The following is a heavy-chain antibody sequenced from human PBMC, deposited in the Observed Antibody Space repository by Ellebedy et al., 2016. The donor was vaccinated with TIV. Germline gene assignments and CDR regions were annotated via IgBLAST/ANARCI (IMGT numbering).Heavy chain of an antibody. Sequence: GGSLRLXXAASGFTVSSNYMSWVRQAPGKGLELVSVIYSGGSTYYADSVKGRFTISRDNSKNTLYLQMNSLRAEDTAVYYCARARGYCSGGSCYSMGPGYWGQGTLVTVSS. CDR2: IYSGGST. J-gene: IGHJ4*02. D-gene: IGHD2-15*01. V-gene: IGHV3-53*01. CDR3: ARARGYCSGGSCYSMGPGY. CDR1: GFTVSSNY.